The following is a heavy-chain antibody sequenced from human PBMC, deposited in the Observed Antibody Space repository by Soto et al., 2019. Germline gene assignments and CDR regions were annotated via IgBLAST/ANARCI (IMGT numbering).Heavy chain of an antibody. J-gene: IGHJ3*02. Sequence: ASETLSLTCSVSGGSISSGAYSWSWIRQPPGKGLEWIGFISHSGIADYNPSLKSRVTISVDVSKNQFSLRLSSVTAADTAMYYCARWMRRSGYIRSCDIWGQGTRGTVSS. CDR3: ARWMRRSGYIRSCDI. CDR2: ISHSGIA. CDR1: GGSISSGAYS. V-gene: IGHV4-30-2*01. D-gene: IGHD3-22*01.